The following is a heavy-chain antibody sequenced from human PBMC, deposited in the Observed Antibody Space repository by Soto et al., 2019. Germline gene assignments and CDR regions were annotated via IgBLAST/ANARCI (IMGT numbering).Heavy chain of an antibody. CDR1: GGTFSSYA. V-gene: IGHV1-69*01. CDR3: ARKLGNSSARYGMDV. D-gene: IGHD4-4*01. J-gene: IGHJ6*02. Sequence: QVQLVQSGAEVKKPGSSVKVSCKASGGTFSSYAISWVRQAPGQGLEWMGGIIPIFGTANYAQKFQDRVTITADESTSTAYIELRSLSSEDTAVYYCARKLGNSSARYGMDVWGQGTTVTVSS. CDR2: IIPIFGTA.